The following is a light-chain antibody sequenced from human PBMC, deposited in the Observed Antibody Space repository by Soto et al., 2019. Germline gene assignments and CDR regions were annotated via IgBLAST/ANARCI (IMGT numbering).Light chain of an antibody. V-gene: IGLV1-47*01. CDR2: ENN. Sequence: QSVLRQPPSASGTPGQSVTISCSGSTSNIGSSSVYWYQQLPGTAPKVFIYENNRRPSGVPDRFSGSKSGTSASLAISGLRSGDEADYYCATWDDSLSGPVFGGGTKVTVL. J-gene: IGLJ2*01. CDR3: ATWDDSLSGPV. CDR1: TSNIGSSS.